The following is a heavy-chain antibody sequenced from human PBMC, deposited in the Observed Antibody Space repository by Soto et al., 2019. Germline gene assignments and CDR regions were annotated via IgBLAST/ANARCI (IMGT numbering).Heavy chain of an antibody. V-gene: IGHV4-4*07. D-gene: IGHD2-2*02. Sequence: PSETLSLTCTVSGGSISSYYWSWIRQPAGKGLEWIGRIYTSGSTNYNPSLKSRVTMSVDTSKNQFSLKLSSVTAADTAVYYCARDGSPRGAVVRAAINYYGMDVWGQGATVTVSS. J-gene: IGHJ6*02. CDR2: IYTSGST. CDR3: ARDGSPRGAVVRAAINYYGMDV. CDR1: GGSISSYY.